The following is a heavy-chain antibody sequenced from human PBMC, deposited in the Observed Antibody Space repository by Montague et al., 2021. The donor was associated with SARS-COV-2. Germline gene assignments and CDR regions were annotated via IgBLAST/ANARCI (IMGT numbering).Heavy chain of an antibody. J-gene: IGHJ4*02. Sequence: SETLSLTCTVSGGSVSRGGYYWSWIRQPPGKGLGWIGYIYYSGSTNYNPSLKSRVTISLDTSKNQFSLKLISVTAADTAVYYCARVSLAAAATRSDYWGQGTLVTVSS. CDR1: GGSVSRGGYY. D-gene: IGHD6-13*01. CDR2: IYYSGST. V-gene: IGHV4-61*08. CDR3: ARVSLAAAATRSDY.